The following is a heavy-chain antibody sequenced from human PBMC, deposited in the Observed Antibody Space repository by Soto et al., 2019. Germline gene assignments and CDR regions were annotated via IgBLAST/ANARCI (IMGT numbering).Heavy chain of an antibody. CDR1: GDSVSSNSAA. D-gene: IGHD2-2*01. CDR2: TYYRSKWYN. J-gene: IGHJ4*02. CDR3: ARVEDIVVVPAAMPVRYFDY. Sequence: SQTLSLTCAISGDSVSSNSAAWNWIRQSPPRGLEWLGRTYYRSKWYNDYAVSVKSRITINPDTSKNQFSLQLNSVTPEDTAVYYCARVEDIVVVPAAMPVRYFDYWGQGTLVTVSS. V-gene: IGHV6-1*01.